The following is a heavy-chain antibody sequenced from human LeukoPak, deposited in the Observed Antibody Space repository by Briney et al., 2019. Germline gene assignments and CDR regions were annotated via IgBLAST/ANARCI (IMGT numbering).Heavy chain of an antibody. CDR3: AELGITMIGGV. J-gene: IGHJ6*04. CDR1: GFTFNSYA. CDR2: ISGSGDRT. V-gene: IGHV3-23*01. D-gene: IGHD3-10*02. Sequence: GGSLRLSCAASGFTFNSYAMSWVRQAPGKGLEWVSAISGSGDRTFYADSVKGRLTISRDNAKNSLYLQMNSLRAEDTAVYYCAELGITMIGGVWGKGTTVTISS.